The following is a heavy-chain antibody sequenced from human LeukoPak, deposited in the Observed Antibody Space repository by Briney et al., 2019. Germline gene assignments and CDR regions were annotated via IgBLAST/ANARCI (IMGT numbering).Heavy chain of an antibody. V-gene: IGHV3-21*01. CDR3: ARVGTQWLVPGQGNFDY. Sequence: PGGSLRLSCAASEFTFSSYAMSWVRQAPGKGLEWVSSISSTSNDIYYADSVKGRFTISRDNAKNSLYLQMNSLRAEDTAVYYCARVGTQWLVPGQGNFDYWGQGTLVTVSS. CDR1: EFTFSSYA. D-gene: IGHD6-19*01. CDR2: ISSTSNDI. J-gene: IGHJ4*02.